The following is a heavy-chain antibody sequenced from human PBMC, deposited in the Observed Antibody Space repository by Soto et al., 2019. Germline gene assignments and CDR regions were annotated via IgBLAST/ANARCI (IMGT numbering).Heavy chain of an antibody. J-gene: IGHJ6*02. CDR3: ASHWGQAKRYYYYGMDV. Sequence: SVKVSCKASGGTFSSYTISWVRQAPGQGLEWMGGIIPIFGTADYAQKFQGRITITADESTSTACMELSSLRSEDTAVYYCASHWGQAKRYYYYGMDVWGQGTTVTVSS. CDR1: GGTFSSYT. CDR2: IIPIFGTA. D-gene: IGHD7-27*01. V-gene: IGHV1-69*13.